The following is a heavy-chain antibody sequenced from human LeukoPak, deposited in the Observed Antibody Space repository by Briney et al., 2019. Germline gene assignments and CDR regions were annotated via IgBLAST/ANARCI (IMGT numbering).Heavy chain of an antibody. V-gene: IGHV4-39*01. J-gene: IGHJ4*02. CDR2: IYYSGST. CDR1: GGSISSSSYY. CDR3: ARRALKPRGYFDY. D-gene: IGHD1-14*01. Sequence: PLETLSLTCTVSGGSISSSSYYWGWIRQPPGKGLEWIGSIYYSGSTYYNPSLKSRVTISVDTSKNQFSLKLSSVTAADTAVYYCARRALKPRGYFDYWGQGTLVTVSS.